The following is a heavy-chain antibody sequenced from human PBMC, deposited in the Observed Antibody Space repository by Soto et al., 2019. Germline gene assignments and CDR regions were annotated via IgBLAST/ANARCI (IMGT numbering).Heavy chain of an antibody. V-gene: IGHV4-39*01. CDR2: IYYSGST. Sequence: QLQLQESGPGLVKPSETLSLTCTVSGGSISSSSYYWGWIRQPPGKGLEWIGSIYYSGSTYYNPSLKSRVTISVDTSKNQFSLKLSSVTAADTAVYYCARRGYIAARVVDYWGQGTLVTVSS. D-gene: IGHD6-6*01. J-gene: IGHJ4*02. CDR3: ARRGYIAARVVDY. CDR1: GGSISSSSYY.